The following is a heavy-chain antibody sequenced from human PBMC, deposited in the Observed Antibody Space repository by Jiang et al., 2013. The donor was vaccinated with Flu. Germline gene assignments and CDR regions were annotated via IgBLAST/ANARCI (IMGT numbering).Heavy chain of an antibody. Sequence: QLLESGGAWYSLGGPSRLSCAASGITFSEYAMNWVRQAPGKGLEWVSTTSGSGGRTYYANSVKGRFTISRDNSNNTLYLQMDSLRVEDTAFYYCAKLAAFNDYSDSDYWGQGTLVTVSS. D-gene: IGHD4-11*01. V-gene: IGHV3-23*01. CDR2: TSGSGGRT. CDR1: GITFSEYA. CDR3: AKLAAFNDYSDSDY. J-gene: IGHJ4*02.